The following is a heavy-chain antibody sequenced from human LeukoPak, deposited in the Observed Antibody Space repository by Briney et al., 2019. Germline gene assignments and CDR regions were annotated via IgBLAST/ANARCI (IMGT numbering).Heavy chain of an antibody. CDR1: GYTFTGYY. CDR3: ARGGRSSGSYYFDY. D-gene: IGHD1-26*01. J-gene: IGHJ4*02. Sequence: ASVKVSCKASGYTFTGYYMHWVRQAPGQGLEWMGRINPNSGGTNYAQKFQGRVTMTRDTSSSTAYMELSRLRSDDTAVYYCARGGRSSGSYYFDYWGQGTLVTVSS. V-gene: IGHV1-2*06. CDR2: INPNSGGT.